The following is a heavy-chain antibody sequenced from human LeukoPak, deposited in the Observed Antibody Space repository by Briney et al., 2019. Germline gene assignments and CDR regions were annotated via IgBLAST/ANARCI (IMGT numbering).Heavy chain of an antibody. D-gene: IGHD3-10*01. J-gene: IGHJ4*02. Sequence: SVKVSCKASGGTFSSYAISWVRQAPGQGLEWMGGIIPIFGTANYAQKFQGRVTITADESTSTAYMELSSLRSEDTAVYYCAREGAGVSYRPFDYWAREPWSPSPQ. CDR1: GGTFSSYA. CDR3: AREGAGVSYRPFDY. CDR2: IIPIFGTA. V-gene: IGHV1-69*13.